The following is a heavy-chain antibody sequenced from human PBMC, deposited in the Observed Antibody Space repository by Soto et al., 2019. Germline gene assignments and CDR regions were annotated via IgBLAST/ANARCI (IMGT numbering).Heavy chain of an antibody. CDR3: AREEGTDY. Sequence: QVQLVESGGGVVQPGRSLRLSCAASGFTFSSYAMHWVRQAPGKGLEWVAVISYDGINKYYADSVKGRFTISRDNSKNTLYLQMNSLRADDTAVYYCAREEGTDYWGQGTLVTVSS. CDR1: GFTFSSYA. J-gene: IGHJ4*02. D-gene: IGHD1-1*01. CDR2: ISYDGINK. V-gene: IGHV3-30-3*01.